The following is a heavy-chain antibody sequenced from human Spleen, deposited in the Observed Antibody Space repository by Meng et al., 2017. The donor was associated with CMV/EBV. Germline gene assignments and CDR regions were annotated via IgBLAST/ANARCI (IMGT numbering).Heavy chain of an antibody. CDR1: GGSFSGYS. Sequence: YGGSFSGYSWSWIRQPPGKGLEWIGEINHSGSTNYNPSLKSRVTISVDTSKNQFSLKLSSVTAADTAVYYCARDGSTMIVVGLFDYWGQGTLVTVSS. CDR2: INHSGST. V-gene: IGHV4-34*01. J-gene: IGHJ4*02. CDR3: ARDGSTMIVVGLFDY. D-gene: IGHD3-22*01.